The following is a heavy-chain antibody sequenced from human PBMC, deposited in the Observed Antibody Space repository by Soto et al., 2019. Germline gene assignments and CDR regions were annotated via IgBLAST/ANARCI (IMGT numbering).Heavy chain of an antibody. D-gene: IGHD2-15*01. Sequence: SETLSLTCAVYGGSFSGYYWSWIRQPPGKGLEWIGEINHSGSTNYNPSLKSRVTISVDTSKNQFSLKLSSVTAADTAVYYCARGGYCSGSHCPLIDYWGQGTLVTVSS. CDR2: INHSGST. CDR3: ARGGYCSGSHCPLIDY. V-gene: IGHV4-34*01. CDR1: GGSFSGYY. J-gene: IGHJ4*02.